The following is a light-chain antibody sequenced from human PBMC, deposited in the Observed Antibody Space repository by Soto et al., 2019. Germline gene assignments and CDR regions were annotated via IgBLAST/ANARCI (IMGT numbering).Light chain of an antibody. CDR3: QSYDSSLSGWV. CDR2: GNN. J-gene: IGLJ3*02. V-gene: IGLV1-40*01. CDR1: SSNIGAGYD. Sequence: QSVLTQPPSVSGDPGQRVTISCTGSSSNIGAGYDVHWYQQLPGTAPKLLIYGNNNRPSGVPDRFSGSKSGTSGSLAITGLQAEDEADYYCQSYDSSLSGWVFGGGTKLTVL.